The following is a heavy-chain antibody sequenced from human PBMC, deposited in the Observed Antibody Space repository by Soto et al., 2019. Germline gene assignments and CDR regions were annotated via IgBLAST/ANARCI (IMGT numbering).Heavy chain of an antibody. Sequence: QVQLVQSGAEVNKPGASVKVSCKASGYTCTIYAMHWVSQSPGQRLEWMGWINAGNGNTKYSQKFQVRVTITRDTSASTAYMEMSSLRAEDTAVYYWARVTWLRSGGWGQGTLVTVSS. CDR3: ARVTWLRSGG. CDR1: GYTCTIYA. V-gene: IGHV1-3*01. J-gene: IGHJ4*02. CDR2: INAGNGNT. D-gene: IGHD5-12*01.